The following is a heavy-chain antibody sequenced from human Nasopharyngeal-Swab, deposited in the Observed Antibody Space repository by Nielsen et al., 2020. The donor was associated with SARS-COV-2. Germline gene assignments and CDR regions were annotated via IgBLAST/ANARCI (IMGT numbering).Heavy chain of an antibody. CDR3: ARGGNVLVWFGELSHFDY. J-gene: IGHJ4*02. Sequence: SETLSLTCTVSGGSISSSSYYWSWIRQHPGKGLEWIGYIYYSGSTYYNPSLKSRVTISVDTSKNQFSLKLSSVTAADTAVYYCARGGNVLVWFGELSHFDYWGQGTLVTVSS. V-gene: IGHV4-31*03. CDR1: GGSISSSSYY. D-gene: IGHD3-10*01. CDR2: IYYSGST.